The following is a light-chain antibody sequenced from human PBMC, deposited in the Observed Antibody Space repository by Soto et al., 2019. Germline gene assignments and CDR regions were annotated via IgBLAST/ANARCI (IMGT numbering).Light chain of an antibody. CDR1: QSVLYSSNNKNY. CDR2: WAS. V-gene: IGKV4-1*01. CDR3: QQYDSTPPT. J-gene: IGKJ2*01. Sequence: DIVMTQSPDSLAVSLGDRATINCKSSQSVLYSSNNKNYLAWYQQRPGQPTKLLIYWASTRECGVPDRFSGSGSGTDFTLTITSLQAEDVAVYYCQQYDSTPPTFGQGTKLEIK.